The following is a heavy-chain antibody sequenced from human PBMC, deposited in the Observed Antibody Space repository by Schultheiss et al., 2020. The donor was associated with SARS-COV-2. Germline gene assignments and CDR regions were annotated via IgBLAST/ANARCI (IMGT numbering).Heavy chain of an antibody. J-gene: IGHJ4*02. Sequence: SETLSLTCTVSGGSISSYYWSWIRQPPGKGLEWIGEINHSGSTNYNPSLKSRVTISVDTSKNQFSLQLNSVTPEDTAVYYCARSPHTEDLDYWGQGTLVTVSS. V-gene: IGHV4-34*01. CDR2: INHSGST. CDR1: GGSISSYY. CDR3: ARSPHTEDLDY.